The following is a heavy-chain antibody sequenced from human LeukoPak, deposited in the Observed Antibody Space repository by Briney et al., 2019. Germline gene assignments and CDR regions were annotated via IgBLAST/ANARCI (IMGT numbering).Heavy chain of an antibody. V-gene: IGHV3-30-3*01. D-gene: IGHD4-17*01. Sequence: GGSLRLSCAASGFTFSSYAMNWVRQAPGKGLEWVAVIGYDGSNKYFADSVKGRFTISRDNSKNTLYLEMNSLRAEDTAVYYCARGGYGDYGTYYWGQGTLVAVSS. CDR3: ARGGYGDYGTYY. J-gene: IGHJ4*02. CDR1: GFTFSSYA. CDR2: IGYDGSNK.